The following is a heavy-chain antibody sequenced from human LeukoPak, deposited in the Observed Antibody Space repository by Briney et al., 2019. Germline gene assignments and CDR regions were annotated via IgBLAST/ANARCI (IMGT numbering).Heavy chain of an antibody. CDR1: GYSISSGYY. CDR3: ARHPPSSDCSSTSCYVYYYYMDV. Sequence: PSETLSLTCAVSGYSISSGYYWGWIRQPPGKGLGWIGSIYHSGSTYYNPSLKSRVTISVDTSKNQFSLKLSSVTAADTAVYYCARHPPSSDCSSTSCYVYYYYMDVWGKGTTVTVSS. CDR2: IYHSGST. D-gene: IGHD2-2*01. J-gene: IGHJ6*03. V-gene: IGHV4-38-2*01.